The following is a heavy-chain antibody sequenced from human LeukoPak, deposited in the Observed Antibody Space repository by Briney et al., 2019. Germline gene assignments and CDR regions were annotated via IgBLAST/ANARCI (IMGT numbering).Heavy chain of an antibody. CDR2: INHSGST. V-gene: IGHV4-34*01. D-gene: IGHD3-3*01. CDR3: ARRGPYYDFWSGYLNFDY. J-gene: IGHJ4*02. CDR1: GGSFSGYY. Sequence: SETLSLTCAVYGGSFSGYYWSWIRQPPGKGLEWIGEINHSGSTNYNPSLKSRVTISVDTSKNQFSLKLSSVTAADTAVYYCARRGPYYDFWSGYLNFDYWGQGTLVTVSP.